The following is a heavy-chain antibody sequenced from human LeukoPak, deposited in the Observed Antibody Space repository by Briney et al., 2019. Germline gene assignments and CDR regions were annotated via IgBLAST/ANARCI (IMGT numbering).Heavy chain of an antibody. CDR1: GFSFSEYA. D-gene: IGHD6-19*01. J-gene: IGHJ4*02. CDR3: ANRDISSVWNFDY. CDR2: IRYDGTSK. Sequence: GGSLRLSCAASGFSFSEYAMHWVRQAPGKGLEWVAFIRYDGTSKYYVDSVKGRFTISRDNSKNMLSLQMNSLRAEDTAVYYCANRDISSVWNFDYWGQGTLVTVSS. V-gene: IGHV3-30*02.